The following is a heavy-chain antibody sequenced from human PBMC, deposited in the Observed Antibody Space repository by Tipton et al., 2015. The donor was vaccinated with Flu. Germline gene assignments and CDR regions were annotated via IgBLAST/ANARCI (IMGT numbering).Heavy chain of an antibody. CDR2: VYYTGST. D-gene: IGHD3-10*01. CDR3: AADHYFGSGSYY. CDR1: GGSIRGYY. Sequence: LVQSSETLSLTCTVSGGSIRGYYWNWIRQFPGKGLEWIGFVYYTGSTNYKSSLKSRVTISVDTSKNQFSLRLSSVTAADTAVYFCAADHYFGSGSYYWGQGKMVTVSS. J-gene: IGHJ4*02. V-gene: IGHV4-59*01.